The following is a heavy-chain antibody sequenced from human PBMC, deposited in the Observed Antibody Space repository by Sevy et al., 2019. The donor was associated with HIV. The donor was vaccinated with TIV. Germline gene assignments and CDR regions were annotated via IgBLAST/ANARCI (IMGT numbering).Heavy chain of an antibody. CDR3: ACASASGSYVEWFDP. D-gene: IGHD1-26*01. V-gene: IGHV4-59*01. J-gene: IGHJ5*02. CDR2: IYYSGST. CDR1: GGSISSYY. Sequence: SETLSLTCTVSGGSISSYYWSWIRQPPGKGLEWIGYIYYSGSTNYNPSLKSRVTISVDTSKNQFSLKLSSVTAADTAVYYCACASASGSYVEWFDPWGQGTLVTVSS.